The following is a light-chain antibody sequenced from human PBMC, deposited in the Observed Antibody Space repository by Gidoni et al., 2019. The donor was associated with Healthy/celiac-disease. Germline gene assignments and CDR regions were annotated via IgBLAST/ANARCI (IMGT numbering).Light chain of an antibody. J-gene: IGKJ1*01. CDR2: GAS. Sequence: EIVLTQSPGTLSLSPGERATLSCRASQSVSSSYLAWYQQNPGQAPRLLIYGASSRATGIPDRFSGSGSGTDFTLTISRLEPEDFAVYYCQQYGSSPGTCXQXTKVEIK. CDR3: QQYGSSPGT. V-gene: IGKV3-20*01. CDR1: QSVSSSY.